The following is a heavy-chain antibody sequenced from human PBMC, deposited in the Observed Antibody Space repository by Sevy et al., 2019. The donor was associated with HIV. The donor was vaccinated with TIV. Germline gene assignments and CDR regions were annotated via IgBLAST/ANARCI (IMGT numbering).Heavy chain of an antibody. CDR2: FDPEDDET. Sequence: ASVKVSCKVSGYTLTEFAMHWVRQAPGKGLEWMGTFDPEDDETMYAQKFQGRLTLTEDTSTDTAYMELSSLRSEDTAVYYCARAALNYDFWSGYYPFDYWGQGTLVTVSS. V-gene: IGHV1-24*01. J-gene: IGHJ4*02. CDR1: GYTLTEFA. D-gene: IGHD3-3*01. CDR3: ARAALNYDFWSGYYPFDY.